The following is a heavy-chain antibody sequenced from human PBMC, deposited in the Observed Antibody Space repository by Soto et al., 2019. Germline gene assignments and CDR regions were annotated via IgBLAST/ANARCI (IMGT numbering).Heavy chain of an antibody. CDR3: GRQFLGFCSRTSGRSISIHFDD. CDR2: INHSGST. CDR1: CGSFSGYY. V-gene: IGHV4-34*01. Sequence: PSETLSLTCAVYCGSFSGYYWSWIRQPPGKGLEWIGEINHSGSTNYNPSLKSRVTISVDTSKNQFSLKLSSVTAADPAGYCCGRQFLGFCSRTSGRSISIHFDDWGQETLATVP. D-gene: IGHD2-2*01. J-gene: IGHJ4*02.